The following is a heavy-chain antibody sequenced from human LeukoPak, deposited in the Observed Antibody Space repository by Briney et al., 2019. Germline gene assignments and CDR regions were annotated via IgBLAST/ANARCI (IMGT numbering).Heavy chain of an antibody. D-gene: IGHD2-21*01. J-gene: IGHJ4*02. V-gene: IGHV4-34*01. CDR2: INHSGST. CDR1: GGSFSGYY. CDR3: ARAVRDRGDWGAFDY. Sequence: SETLSLTCAVYGGSFSGYYWSWIRQPPGKGLEWIGEINHSGSTNYNPSLKSRVTISVDTSKNQFSLKLSSVTAADTAVYYCARAVRDRGDWGAFDYWGQGTLVTVSS.